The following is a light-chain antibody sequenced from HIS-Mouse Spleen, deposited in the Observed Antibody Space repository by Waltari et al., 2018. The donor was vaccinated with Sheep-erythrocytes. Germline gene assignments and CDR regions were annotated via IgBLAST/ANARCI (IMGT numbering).Light chain of an antibody. V-gene: IGLV2-11*01. CDR1: SSDVGGYNS. J-gene: IGLJ1*01. Sequence: QSALTQPRSVSGSPGQSVTISCTGTSSDVGGYNSVSWYQQHPGKAPKLMIYDVSKRPSGVPDRFSGSKSGNTASLTISGLQAEDEADYYCCSYYAGSYNHVFATGTKVTVL. CDR2: DVS. CDR3: CSYYAGSYNHV.